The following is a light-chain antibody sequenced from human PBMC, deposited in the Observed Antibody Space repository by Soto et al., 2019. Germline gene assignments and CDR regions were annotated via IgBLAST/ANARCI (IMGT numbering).Light chain of an antibody. CDR3: CSYAGSYTLV. V-gene: IGLV2-11*01. CDR1: SSDVGKYDY. Sequence: QSVLTQPPSASGSPGQSVTISCTGTSSDVGKYDYVSWYQQHPDKAPKLMIYDVSKRPSGVPDRFSGSKSGNTASLTISGLQDEDEAEYYCCSYAGSYTLVFGGGTKLTVL. J-gene: IGLJ2*01. CDR2: DVS.